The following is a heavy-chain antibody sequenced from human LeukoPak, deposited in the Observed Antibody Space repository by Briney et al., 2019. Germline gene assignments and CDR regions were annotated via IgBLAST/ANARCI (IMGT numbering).Heavy chain of an antibody. CDR2: ISYDGSNK. J-gene: IGHJ3*02. CDR3: ARNQDYGVYNSVGAFDI. D-gene: IGHD4-17*01. V-gene: IGHV3-30*03. Sequence: GGSLRLSCAASGFTFSSYGMHWVRQAPGKGLEWVAVISYDGSNKYYADSVKGRFTISRDNSKNTLYLQMNSLRAEDTAVYYCARNQDYGVYNSVGAFDIWGQGTMVTVSS. CDR1: GFTFSSYG.